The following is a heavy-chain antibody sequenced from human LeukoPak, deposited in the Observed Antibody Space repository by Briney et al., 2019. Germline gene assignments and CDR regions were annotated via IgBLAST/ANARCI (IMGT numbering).Heavy chain of an antibody. V-gene: IGHV4-61*02. J-gene: IGHJ4*02. CDR2: IYTSGST. D-gene: IGHD1-26*01. CDR1: GGSVSSGNYY. CDR3: TRGGELMNY. Sequence: PSETLSLTCTVSGGSVSSGNYYWTWIRQPAGKGLEWIGRIYTSGSTNYNPSLKSRVTISIDASKNQFSLRLSSVTAADTAVYYCTRGGELMNYWGQGTLVTVSS.